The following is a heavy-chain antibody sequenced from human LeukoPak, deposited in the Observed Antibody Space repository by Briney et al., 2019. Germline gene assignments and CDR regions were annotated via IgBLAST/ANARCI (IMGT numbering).Heavy chain of an antibody. Sequence: ASVKVSCKASGYTFTSYGISWVRQAPGQGLGWMGGIIPIFGTANYAQKFQGRVTITTDGSTSTAYMELSSLRSEDTAVYYCARDPGIAVAGRGNYFDYWGQGTLVTVSS. CDR1: GYTFTSYG. D-gene: IGHD6-19*01. J-gene: IGHJ4*02. V-gene: IGHV1-69*05. CDR2: IIPIFGTA. CDR3: ARDPGIAVAGRGNYFDY.